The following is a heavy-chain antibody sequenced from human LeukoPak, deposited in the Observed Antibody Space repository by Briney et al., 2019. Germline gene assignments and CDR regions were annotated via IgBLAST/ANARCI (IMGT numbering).Heavy chain of an antibody. CDR3: ARNRPYQLLGFEDFDY. D-gene: IGHD2-2*01. J-gene: IGHJ4*02. V-gene: IGHV1-2*02. CDR2: INPNSGGT. Sequence: ASVKVSCKASGYTFTGYYMHWVRQAPGQGLEWMGWINPNSGGTNYAQKFQGRVTMTRVTSISTAYMELSRLRSDDTAVYYCARNRPYQLLGFEDFDYWGQGTLVTVSS. CDR1: GYTFTGYY.